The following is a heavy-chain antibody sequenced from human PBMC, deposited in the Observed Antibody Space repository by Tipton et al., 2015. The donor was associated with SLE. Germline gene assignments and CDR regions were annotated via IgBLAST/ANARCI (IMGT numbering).Heavy chain of an antibody. J-gene: IGHJ4*02. D-gene: IGHD1-26*01. Sequence: SLRLSCAASGFTFSSYWMSWVRQAPGKGLEWVANIKQDGSEKYYVDSVKGRFTISRDNAKNSLYPQMNSLRAEDTAVYYCARGPSSRGSYRGYWGQGTLVTVSS. CDR1: GFTFSSYW. CDR2: IKQDGSEK. V-gene: IGHV3-7*03. CDR3: ARGPSSRGSYRGY.